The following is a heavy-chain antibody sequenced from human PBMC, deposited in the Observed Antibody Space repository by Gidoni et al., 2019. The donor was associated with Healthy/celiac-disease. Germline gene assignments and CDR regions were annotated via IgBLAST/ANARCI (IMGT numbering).Heavy chain of an antibody. Sequence: QVQLVESGGGLVKPGGSLRLSCAASGFTFSDYYMNWIRQAPGKGLEWVSYISSSSSYTNYADSVKGRFTISRDNAKNSLYLQMNSLRAEDTAVYYCARGIAAAGTMYYFDYWGQGTLVTVSS. D-gene: IGHD6-13*01. CDR1: GFTFSDYY. V-gene: IGHV3-11*06. J-gene: IGHJ4*02. CDR2: ISSSSSYT. CDR3: ARGIAAAGTMYYFDY.